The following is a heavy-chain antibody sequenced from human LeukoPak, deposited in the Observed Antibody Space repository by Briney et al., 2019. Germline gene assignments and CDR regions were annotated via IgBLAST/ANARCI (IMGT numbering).Heavy chain of an antibody. J-gene: IGHJ4*02. CDR3: ARACSTSCYAAEDFDY. D-gene: IGHD2-2*01. CDR1: GFTFSSCE. Sequence: PGGALRLSCAGSGFTFSSCEMNWLRQAPGKGLDGVSYISSSGSTIYYADSVKGRFTISRDHAKNSLYLQMNSLRAEDTAVYYCARACSTSCYAAEDFDYWGQGTLVTVSS. CDR2: ISSSGSTI. V-gene: IGHV3-48*03.